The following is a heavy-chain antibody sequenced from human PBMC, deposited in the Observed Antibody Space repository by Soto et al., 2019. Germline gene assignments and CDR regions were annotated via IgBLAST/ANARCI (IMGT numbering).Heavy chain of an antibody. CDR3: ARVGY. V-gene: IGHV3-21*01. Sequence: VGSLRLSCKASGFTISRAGMNWVRQVPGKGLEWVASISSGSSDTWYSDSVQGRFIISRDNAPNSLFLQMNTLRPEDTAMYYFARVGYRGPGTPGNVSS. J-gene: IGHJ4*02. CDR1: GFTISRAG. CDR2: ISSGSSDT.